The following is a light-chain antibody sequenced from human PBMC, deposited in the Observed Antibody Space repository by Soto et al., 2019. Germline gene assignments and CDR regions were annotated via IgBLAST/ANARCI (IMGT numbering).Light chain of an antibody. CDR1: SSDVGGYNY. J-gene: IGLJ1*01. Sequence: SVLTQSASGSGSPGQSITISCTGTSSDVGGYNYVSWYQQHPGKAPKLMIYDVSNRPSGVSNRFSGSKSGNTASLTISGLQAEDEADYYCSSYTSSSTPYVFGTGTKVTVL. V-gene: IGLV2-14*01. CDR2: DVS. CDR3: SSYTSSSTPYV.